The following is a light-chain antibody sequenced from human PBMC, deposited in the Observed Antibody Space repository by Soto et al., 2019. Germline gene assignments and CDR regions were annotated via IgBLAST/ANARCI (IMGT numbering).Light chain of an antibody. J-gene: IGKJ1*01. Sequence: EVVMTQSPASLSVSPGERATLSCRASQSVSSSYLAWYQRKPGQAPRLLIYGASSRAIGIPDRFSGSGSGTDFTLTISRLEPEDFAVYYCQQYGSSPWKFGQGTKVDIK. CDR2: GAS. CDR1: QSVSSSY. CDR3: QQYGSSPWK. V-gene: IGKV3-20*01.